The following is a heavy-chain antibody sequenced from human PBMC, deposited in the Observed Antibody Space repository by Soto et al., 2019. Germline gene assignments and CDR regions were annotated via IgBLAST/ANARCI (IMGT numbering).Heavy chain of an antibody. CDR3: ARALRSAAAGP. Sequence: MRVSCKASGYTFTSYGLSWVRQAPGQGLEWMGWISAYNGNTNYAQKLQGRVTMTTDTSTSTAYMELRSLRSDDTAVDYFARALRSAAAGPWGQGTLVTVSS. D-gene: IGHD6-13*01. CDR2: ISAYNGNT. J-gene: IGHJ5*02. V-gene: IGHV1-18*01. CDR1: GYTFTSYG.